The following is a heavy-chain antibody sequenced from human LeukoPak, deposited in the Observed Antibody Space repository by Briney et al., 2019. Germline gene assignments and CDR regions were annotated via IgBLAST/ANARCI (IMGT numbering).Heavy chain of an antibody. D-gene: IGHD4-17*01. CDR2: MYYSGNT. J-gene: IGHJ6*03. Sequence: SETLSLTCTVSGGSISSTGYYWGWIRQPPGKGLEWIGSMYYSGNTYYNPSLKSRVTISVDTSKNQFSLKLSSVTAADTAVYYCARGVLRYYYYYYMDVWGKGTTVTVSS. V-gene: IGHV4-39*07. CDR3: ARGVLRYYYYYYMDV. CDR1: GGSISSTGYY.